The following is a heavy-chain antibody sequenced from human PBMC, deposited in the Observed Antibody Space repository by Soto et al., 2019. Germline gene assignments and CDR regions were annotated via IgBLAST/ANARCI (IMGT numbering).Heavy chain of an antibody. CDR2: ISYDGSNK. CDR1: GFTFSSYG. CDR3: AKDRDIVVVVAAFDY. Sequence: QVQLVESGGGVVQPGRSLRLSCAASGFTFSSYGMHRVRQAPGKGLEWVAVISYDGSNKYYADSVKGRFTISRDNSKNTLYLQMNSLRAEDTAVYYCAKDRDIVVVVAAFDYWGQGTLVTVSS. V-gene: IGHV3-30*18. J-gene: IGHJ4*02. D-gene: IGHD2-15*01.